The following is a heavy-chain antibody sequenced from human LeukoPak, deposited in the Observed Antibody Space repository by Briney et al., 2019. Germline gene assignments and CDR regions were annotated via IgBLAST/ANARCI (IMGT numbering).Heavy chain of an antibody. CDR3: AKDSGSGWFGGDYYYGMDV. CDR1: GFTFSSYA. V-gene: IGHV3-23*01. CDR2: ISGSGGGT. Sequence: GGSLRLSCAASGFTFSSYAMSWVRQAPGKGLEWVSAISGSGGGTYYADSVKGRFTISRDNSKNTLYLQMNSLRAEDTAVYYCAKDSGSGWFGGDYYYGMDVWGQGTTVTVSS. J-gene: IGHJ6*02. D-gene: IGHD6-19*01.